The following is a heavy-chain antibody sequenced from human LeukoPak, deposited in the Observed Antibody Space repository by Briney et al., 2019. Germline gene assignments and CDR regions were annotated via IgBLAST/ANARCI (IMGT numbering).Heavy chain of an antibody. Sequence: ASVKVSCKASGDTVTGSFIHWVRQAPGQGLEWMGWISINSGGTRYAQNFQGRVTMTRDTSITTAYMELSRLTSGDTAVYYCARADPIDYWGPGTLVTVSS. V-gene: IGHV1-2*02. CDR1: GDTVTGSF. CDR3: ARADPIDY. J-gene: IGHJ4*02. CDR2: ISINSGGT.